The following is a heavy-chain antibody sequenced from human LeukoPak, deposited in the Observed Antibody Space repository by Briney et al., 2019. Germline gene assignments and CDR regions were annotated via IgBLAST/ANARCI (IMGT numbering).Heavy chain of an antibody. J-gene: IGHJ6*02. D-gene: IGHD6-19*01. CDR3: ARGEGSGHYYYYYGMDV. V-gene: IGHV1-2*02. CDR1: GYTFTGYY. CDR2: INPNSGGT. Sequence: ASVKVSCKASGYTFTGYYMHWVRQAPGQGLEWMGWINPNSGGTNYAQKFQGRVTMTRDTSISTAYMELSRLRSGDTAVYYCARGEGSGHYYYYYGMDVWGQGTTVTVSS.